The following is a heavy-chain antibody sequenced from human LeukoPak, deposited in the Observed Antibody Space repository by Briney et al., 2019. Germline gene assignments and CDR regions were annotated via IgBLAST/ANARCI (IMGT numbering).Heavy chain of an antibody. CDR1: GGSISSSIYY. J-gene: IGHJ4*02. CDR2: IYYSGST. V-gene: IGHV4-39*01. CDR3: ARRLEGFDY. D-gene: IGHD1-1*01. Sequence: SETLSLTCIVSGGSISSSIYYWAWVRQPPGKGLEWIGSIYYSGSTYYNPSLKSRVTISVDTSKNQFSLKLSSVTAADTAVYYCARRLEGFDYWGQGTLVTVSS.